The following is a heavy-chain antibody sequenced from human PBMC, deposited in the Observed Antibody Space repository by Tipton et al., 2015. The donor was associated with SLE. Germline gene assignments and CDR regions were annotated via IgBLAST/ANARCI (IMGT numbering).Heavy chain of an antibody. CDR3: ARRLHWYFDL. Sequence: TLSLTCTVSGGSISDSYWSWIRQPPGKGMEWIGDIYYSGSTNYNPSLKSRVTISVDTSKNQFSLKLSSVTAADTAMYYWARRLHWYFDLWGRGTLVTVSS. CDR2: IYYSGST. CDR1: GGSISDSY. V-gene: IGHV4-59*08. D-gene: IGHD3-16*01. J-gene: IGHJ2*01.